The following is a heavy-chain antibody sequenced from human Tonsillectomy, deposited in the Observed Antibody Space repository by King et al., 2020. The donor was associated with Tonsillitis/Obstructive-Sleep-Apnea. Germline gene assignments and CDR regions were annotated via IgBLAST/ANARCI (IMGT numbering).Heavy chain of an antibody. CDR2: IIPLFGTA. CDR1: GGTFSSYA. D-gene: IGHD2-15*01. V-gene: IGHV1-69*12. Sequence: QLVQSGAEVKKPGSSVKVSCKASGGTFSSYAISWVRQAPGQGLEWMGGIIPLFGTANYAQKFQGRVTITADESTSTAYMELSSLRSEDTAVYYCASPYCSGGSCYSGAFDIWGQGTMVTVSS. CDR3: ASPYCSGGSCYSGAFDI. J-gene: IGHJ3*02.